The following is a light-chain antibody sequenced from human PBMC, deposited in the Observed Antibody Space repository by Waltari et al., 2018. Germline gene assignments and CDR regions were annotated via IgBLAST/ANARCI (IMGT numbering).Light chain of an antibody. Sequence: TVITQSPATLSVSPGERATISCRTSQTIGLSLAWYQQRPGKAPRLLIYHTSTRATGVPARFSGSGSESEFTLTISTLQSEDVAVYYCQQYNRWPPGTFGQGTRVEI. CDR2: HTS. CDR1: QTIGLS. V-gene: IGKV3-15*01. J-gene: IGKJ1*01. CDR3: QQYNRWPPGT.